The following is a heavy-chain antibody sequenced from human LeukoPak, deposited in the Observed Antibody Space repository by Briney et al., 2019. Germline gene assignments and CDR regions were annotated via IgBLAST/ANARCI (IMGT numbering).Heavy chain of an antibody. CDR3: ARDILTSSQSRYQH. D-gene: IGHD3-9*01. J-gene: IGHJ1*01. CDR1: GFTFSSYG. CDR2: ISYDGSNK. V-gene: IGHV3-30*03. Sequence: PGGSLRLSCAASGFTFSSYGMHWVRRAPGKGLEWVAVISYDGSNKYYADSVKGRFTISRDNAKNSLYLQMNSLRAEDTAVYYCARDILTSSQSRYQHWGQGTLVTVSS.